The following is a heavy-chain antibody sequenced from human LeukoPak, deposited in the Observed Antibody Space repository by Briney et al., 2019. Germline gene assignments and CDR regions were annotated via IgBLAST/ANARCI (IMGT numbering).Heavy chain of an antibody. J-gene: IGHJ4*02. CDR2: ISYDGSNK. Sequence: GGSLRLSCAASGFTFSSYGMHWVRQAPGKGLEWVAVISYDGSNKYYADSVKGRFTMSRDNSKNTLYLQMNSLRAEDTAVYYCAILAAAGHWGQGTLVTVSS. CDR3: AILAAAGH. D-gene: IGHD6-13*01. V-gene: IGHV3-30*03. CDR1: GFTFSSYG.